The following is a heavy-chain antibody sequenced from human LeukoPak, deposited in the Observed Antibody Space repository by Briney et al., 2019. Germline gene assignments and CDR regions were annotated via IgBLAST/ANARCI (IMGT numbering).Heavy chain of an antibody. CDR1: GYTFTRFY. CDR3: ARDQSGEWELVSGWWFDP. V-gene: IGHV1-46*01. D-gene: IGHD1-26*01. Sequence: ASVKVSCKASGYTFTRFYIHWVRQAPGQGLEWMGIINPSGGSTSYAQKFQGRVTMTRDMSTSTDYMELSSLRSEDTAVYYCARDQSGEWELVSGWWFDPWGQGTLVTVSS. CDR2: INPSGGST. J-gene: IGHJ5*02.